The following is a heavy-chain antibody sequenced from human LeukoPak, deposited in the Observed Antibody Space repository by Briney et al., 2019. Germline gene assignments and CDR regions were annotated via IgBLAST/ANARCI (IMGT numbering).Heavy chain of an antibody. CDR3: AASYSSAFPEIDY. Sequence: SETLSLTCTVSGGSISTYYWSWIRQPAGKGLEWIGHISTSGSTNYYPSLKSRVTMSVDTSKNQYFLKLSSVTAADTAVYYCAASYSSAFPEIDYWGQGTLVTVSS. CDR1: GGSISTYY. J-gene: IGHJ4*02. V-gene: IGHV4-4*07. CDR2: ISTSGST. D-gene: IGHD6-19*01.